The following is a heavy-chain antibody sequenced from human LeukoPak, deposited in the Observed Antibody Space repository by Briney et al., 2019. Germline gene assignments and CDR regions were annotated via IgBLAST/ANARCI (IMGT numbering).Heavy chain of an antibody. CDR1: GGSISSYY. J-gene: IGHJ4*02. D-gene: IGHD5-24*01. V-gene: IGHV4-59*01. CDR2: IYYSGST. Sequence: SETLSLTCTVSGGSISSYYWSWIRQPPGKGLEWIGYIYYSGSTNYNPSLKSRVTISVDTSKNQFSLKLSSVTAADTAVYYCARRDGYNRPFDYWGQGTLVTVSS. CDR3: ARRDGYNRPFDY.